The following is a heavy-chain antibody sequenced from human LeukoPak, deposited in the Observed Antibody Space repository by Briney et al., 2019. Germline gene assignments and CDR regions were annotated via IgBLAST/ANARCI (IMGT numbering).Heavy chain of an antibody. CDR3: AKGSYSSSWPCWFDY. D-gene: IGHD6-13*01. Sequence: GGSLRLSCAASGFTFNSYGIHWVRQALGKGLEWVAFVHFDGSRTWYADSVKGRFTISKDNSKNTVYLQMSRLSAEDTAMYYCAKGSYSSSWPCWFDYWGQGTLVTVSS. CDR2: VHFDGSRT. V-gene: IGHV3-30*02. J-gene: IGHJ4*02. CDR1: GFTFNSYG.